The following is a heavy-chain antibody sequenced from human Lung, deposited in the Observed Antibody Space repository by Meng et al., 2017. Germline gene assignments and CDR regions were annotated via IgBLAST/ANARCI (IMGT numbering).Heavy chain of an antibody. CDR1: GFTFSTHW. Sequence: GQLVESVCGLVQPGGSLRLSCAASGFTFSTHWMHWVRQAPGKGLEWVSRITGDGSSTIYADSVQGRFTMSRDNAKNTLSLQMNSLRAEDTAVYYCARGGVTTDDCGQGILVVASS. V-gene: IGHV3-74*01. D-gene: IGHD4-17*01. J-gene: IGHJ4*01. CDR2: ITGDGSST. CDR3: ARGGVTTDD.